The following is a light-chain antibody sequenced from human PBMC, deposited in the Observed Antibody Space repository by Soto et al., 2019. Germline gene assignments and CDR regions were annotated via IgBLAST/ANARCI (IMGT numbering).Light chain of an antibody. V-gene: IGKV1-33*01. CDR2: DAS. CDR3: QQFYDLPIT. CDR1: QTISGY. Sequence: DIQMTQSPSSLSASVGGRGTITCLASQTISGYLNWYQQQPGKAPKVLIYDASKLQTGVPSRFSGRGSGKDFTFTISSLQPDDSGTYYCQQFYDLPITFGQGTRLEIK. J-gene: IGKJ5*01.